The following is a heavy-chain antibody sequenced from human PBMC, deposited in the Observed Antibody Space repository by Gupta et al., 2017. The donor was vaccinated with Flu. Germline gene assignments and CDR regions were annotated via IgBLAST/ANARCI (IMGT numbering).Heavy chain of an antibody. J-gene: IGHJ6*02. D-gene: IGHD3-3*01. CDR1: GFTFSSYG. Sequence: QVQLVESGGGVVQPGRSLRLSCAASGFTFSSYGMHWVRQAPGKGLEWVAVIWYDGSNKYYADSVKGRFTISRDNSKNTLYLQMNSLRAEDTAVYYCAILLYYDFWSGYYPIPAHPLPDYYGMDVWGQGTTVTVSS. V-gene: IGHV3-33*01. CDR3: AILLYYDFWSGYYPIPAHPLPDYYGMDV. CDR2: IWYDGSNK.